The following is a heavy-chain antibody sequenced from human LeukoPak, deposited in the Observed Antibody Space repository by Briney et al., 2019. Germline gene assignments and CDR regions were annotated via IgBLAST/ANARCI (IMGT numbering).Heavy chain of an antibody. J-gene: IGHJ3*02. D-gene: IGHD6-13*01. CDR1: GYTFTGYY. CDR2: INPNSGGT. Sequence: ASVTVSCKASGYTFTGYYMHWVRQAPGQGLEWMGWINPNSGGTNYAQKFQGRVTMTRDTSISTAYMELSRLRSDDTAVYYCARAKLAAAGSHDAFDIWGQGTMVTVSS. CDR3: ARAKLAAAGSHDAFDI. V-gene: IGHV1-2*02.